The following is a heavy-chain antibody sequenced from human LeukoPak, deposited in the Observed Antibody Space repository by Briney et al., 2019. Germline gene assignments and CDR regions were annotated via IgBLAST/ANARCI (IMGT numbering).Heavy chain of an antibody. CDR1: GGTFSSYT. CDR2: IIPILGIA. D-gene: IGHD2-2*01. V-gene: IGHV1-69*02. CDR3: ARAVVPAAYDYYYYYYGMDV. J-gene: IGHJ6*02. Sequence: SVEVSCKASGGTFSSYTISWVRQAPGQGLEWMGRIIPILGIANYAQKFQGRVTITADKSTSTAYMELSSLRSEDTAVYYCARAVVPAAYDYYYYYYGMDVWGQGTTVTVSS.